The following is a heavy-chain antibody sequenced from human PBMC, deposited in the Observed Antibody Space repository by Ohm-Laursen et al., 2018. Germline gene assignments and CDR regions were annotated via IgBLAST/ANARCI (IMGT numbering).Heavy chain of an antibody. D-gene: IGHD3-10*01. Sequence: SLRLSCTASGFTFSSYGMHWVRQAPGKGLEWVAVISYDGSNKYYADSVKGRFTISRDNSKNTLYLQMNSLRSEDTAVYYCARGFRRLGVRGVPYYFNYWGQGTLVTVSS. CDR1: GFTFSSYG. J-gene: IGHJ4*02. CDR3: ARGFRRLGVRGVPYYFNY. CDR2: ISYDGSNK. V-gene: IGHV3-30*03.